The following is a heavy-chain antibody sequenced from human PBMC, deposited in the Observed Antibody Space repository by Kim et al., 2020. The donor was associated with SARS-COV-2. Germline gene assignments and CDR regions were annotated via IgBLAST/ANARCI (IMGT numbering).Heavy chain of an antibody. V-gene: IGHV3-48*03. D-gene: IGHD4-4*01. CDR1: GFTFSSYE. J-gene: IGHJ4*02. Sequence: GGSLRLSCTASGFTFSSYEMNWVRQAPGKGLEWVSYIIGSGTTIYYADSVRGRFTISRDNDKHSLFLQMNSLRAEDTAVYYFARGPNYSPFDYWGQGTLVTVSS. CDR3: ARGPNYSPFDY. CDR2: IIGSGTTI.